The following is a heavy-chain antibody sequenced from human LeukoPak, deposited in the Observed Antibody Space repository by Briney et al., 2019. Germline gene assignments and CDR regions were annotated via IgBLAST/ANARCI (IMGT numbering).Heavy chain of an antibody. V-gene: IGHV1-8*01. Sequence: RASVKVSCKASGYTFTSYDINWVRPATGQGLEWMGWMNPNSGNTGYAQKFQGRVTMTRNTSISTAYMELSSLRSEDTAVYYCARVGVVPAATIEYYYYHYGMDVWGQGTTVTVSS. CDR2: MNPNSGNT. CDR1: GYTFTSYD. J-gene: IGHJ6*02. CDR3: ARVGVVPAATIEYYYYHYGMDV. D-gene: IGHD2-2*01.